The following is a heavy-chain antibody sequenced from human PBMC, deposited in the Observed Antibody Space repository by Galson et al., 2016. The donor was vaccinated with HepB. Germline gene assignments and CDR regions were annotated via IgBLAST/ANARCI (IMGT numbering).Heavy chain of an antibody. V-gene: IGHV2-5*01. D-gene: IGHD3-9*01. CDR2: IYWNDDK. Sequence: PALVKPTQTLTLTCTLSGFSMSTDGVGVGWIRQPPGEALEWLALIYWNDDKRYSPSLKNRLTITKDTSKNQVFLTMTNMNPVDTGTYFCAHSTFSLLPSPFHVWGQGTMVTVSS. CDR1: GFSMSTDGVG. CDR3: AHSTFSLLPSPFHV. J-gene: IGHJ3*01.